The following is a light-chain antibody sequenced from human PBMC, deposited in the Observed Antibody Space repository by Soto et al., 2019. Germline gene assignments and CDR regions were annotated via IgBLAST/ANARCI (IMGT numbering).Light chain of an antibody. CDR3: VAWDDSLSGLV. J-gene: IGLJ1*01. V-gene: IGLV1-47*02. CDR1: SANIGNNF. CDR2: STD. Sequence: QSVLTQPPSASGTPGQRVIISCSGTSANIGNNFVCWYQHLPGMAPKLLIYSTDQRPSGVPDRFSGSKSGTSASLAISGLXSEDEAYYYCVAWDDSLSGLVFGTGTKVTVL.